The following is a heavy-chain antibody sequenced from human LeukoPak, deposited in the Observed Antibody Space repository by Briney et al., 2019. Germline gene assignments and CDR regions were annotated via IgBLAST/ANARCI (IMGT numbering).Heavy chain of an antibody. D-gene: IGHD2-15*01. J-gene: IGHJ4*02. Sequence: PGGSLRLSCAASGFTFSNYGMHWVRQAPGKGLEWVAVIPYDGNKKYYADSVKGRFTISRDNSKNTLYLQMNSLRAEDTAVYYCAKDLGYCSSGSCTTIDYWGQGTLVTVSS. V-gene: IGHV3-30*18. CDR1: GFTFSNYG. CDR2: IPYDGNKK. CDR3: AKDLGYCSSGSCTTIDY.